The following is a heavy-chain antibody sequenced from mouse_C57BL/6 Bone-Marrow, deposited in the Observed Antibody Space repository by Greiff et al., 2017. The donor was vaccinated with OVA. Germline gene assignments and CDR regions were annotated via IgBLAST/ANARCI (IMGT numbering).Heavy chain of an antibody. J-gene: IGHJ2*01. Sequence: QVQLQQPGAELVRPGTSVKLSCKASGYTFTSYWMHWVKQRPGQGLEWIGVIDPSDSYTNYNQKFKGKATLTVETSSSTAYMQLSRLTSEDSAVYYCAKYGYFDYWGQGTTLTVSS. CDR2: IDPSDSYT. CDR1: GYTFTSYW. V-gene: IGHV1-59*01. D-gene: IGHD1-1*02. CDR3: AKYGYFDY.